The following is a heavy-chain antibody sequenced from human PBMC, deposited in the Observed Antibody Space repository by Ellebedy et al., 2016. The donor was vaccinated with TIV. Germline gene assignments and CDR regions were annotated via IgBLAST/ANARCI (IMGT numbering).Heavy chain of an antibody. D-gene: IGHD2-15*01. CDR1: GYTFTSYG. V-gene: IGHV1-18*04. CDR3: ARDRVAPRKAFDP. CDR2: ISAYNGNT. Sequence: AASVKVSCKASGYTFTSYGISWVRQAPGQGLEWMGLISAYNGNTNYAQKLQGRVTMTTDTSTSTAYMELRSLRSDDTAVYYCARDRVAPRKAFDPWGQGTLVTVSS. J-gene: IGHJ5*02.